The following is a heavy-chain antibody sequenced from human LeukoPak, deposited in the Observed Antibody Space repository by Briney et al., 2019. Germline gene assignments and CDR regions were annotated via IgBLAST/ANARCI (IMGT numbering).Heavy chain of an antibody. CDR3: AREPRNCSSTSCYMSGHFDI. D-gene: IGHD2-2*02. V-gene: IGHV3-7*01. Sequence: GGSLRLSCAASGFTFSSYWMSWVRQAPGKGLEWVANIKQDGSEKYYVDSVKGRFTISRDNAKNTVYLQMNSLRAEDTAVYYCAREPRNCSSTSCYMSGHFDIWGQGTMVTVSS. CDR1: GFTFSSYW. J-gene: IGHJ3*02. CDR2: IKQDGSEK.